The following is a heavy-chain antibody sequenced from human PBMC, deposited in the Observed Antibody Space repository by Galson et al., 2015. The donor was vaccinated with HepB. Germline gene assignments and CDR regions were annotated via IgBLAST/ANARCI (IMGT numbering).Heavy chain of an antibody. Sequence: SLRLSCAASGFTFSSYAMNWVRQAPGKGLEWVSAISGSGGSTYYADSVKGRFTISRDNSKNTLYLQVNSLRAEDTAVYYCAKDGGPVVPLKLVYWGQGTLVTVSS. CDR1: GFTFSSYA. D-gene: IGHD2-2*01. J-gene: IGHJ4*02. CDR3: AKDGGPVVPLKLVY. CDR2: ISGSGGST. V-gene: IGHV3-23*01.